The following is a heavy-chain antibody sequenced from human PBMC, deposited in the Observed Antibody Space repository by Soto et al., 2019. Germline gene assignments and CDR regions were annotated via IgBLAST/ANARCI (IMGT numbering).Heavy chain of an antibody. J-gene: IGHJ5*02. V-gene: IGHV1-69*04. CDR1: GGTFSSYT. CDR2: IIPILGIA. CDR3: ARDRVAYYYDSSGYYQNCFGP. Sequence: SVKVSCKASGGTFSSYTISWVRQAPGQGLEWMGRIIPILGIANYAQKFQGWVTMTRDTSISTAYMELSRLRSDDTAVYYCARDRVAYYYDSSGYYQNCFGPWGQGTLVTVSS. D-gene: IGHD3-22*01.